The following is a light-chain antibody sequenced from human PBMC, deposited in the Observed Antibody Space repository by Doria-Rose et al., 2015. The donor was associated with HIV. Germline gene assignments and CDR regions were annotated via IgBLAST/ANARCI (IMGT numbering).Light chain of an antibody. Sequence: QSALIQPASVSGSPGQSITISCTGTSSDVGSYNPVSWYQQYPGKAPKLMIFEVGKRPSVISNRFSGSKSGNTASLTISGLQAEDEADYYCYSYVGSSTVVFGGGTKLTVL. V-gene: IGLV2-23*02. CDR1: SSDVGSYNP. CDR3: YSYVGSSTVV. CDR2: EVG. J-gene: IGLJ3*02.